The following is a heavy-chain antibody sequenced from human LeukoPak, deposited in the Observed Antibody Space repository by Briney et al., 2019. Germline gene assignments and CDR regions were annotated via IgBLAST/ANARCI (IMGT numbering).Heavy chain of an antibody. CDR2: ISPHSGGT. J-gene: IGHJ4*02. Sequence: ASVKVSCKASAYTFTDYYIHLVRQAPGQGLEWMGRISPHSGGTNYVQKFQGRVTMTRDTSISTVYMELSSLRSDDTAVYYCARGQNYYDSSGYYYNYWGQGTLVTVSS. V-gene: IGHV1-2*06. D-gene: IGHD3-22*01. CDR1: AYTFTDYY. CDR3: ARGQNYYDSSGYYYNY.